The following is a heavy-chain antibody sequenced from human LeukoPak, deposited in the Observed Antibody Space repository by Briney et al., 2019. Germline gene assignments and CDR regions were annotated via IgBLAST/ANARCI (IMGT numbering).Heavy chain of an antibody. J-gene: IGHJ4*02. CDR3: ARDGFGEPLDY. CDR1: GGSISSYY. V-gene: IGHV4-59*12. CDR2: IYHSGST. D-gene: IGHD3-10*01. Sequence: KPSETLSLTCTVSGGSISSYYWSWIRQPPGKGLEWIGSIYHSGSTYYNPSLKSRVTISVDTSKNQFSLKLSSVTAADTAVYYCARDGFGEPLDYWGQGTLVTVSS.